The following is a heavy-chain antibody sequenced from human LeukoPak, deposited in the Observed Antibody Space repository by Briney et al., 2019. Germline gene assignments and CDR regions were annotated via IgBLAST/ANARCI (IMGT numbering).Heavy chain of an antibody. D-gene: IGHD5-12*01. Sequence: SETLSLTCTVSGGSISGYYWTWIRQPPGKGMEWIGYVYHGGNIKYNPSLKSRITISVDTSKNQVSLRLSSVTAADTAMYYCARLHPSQSGFSDYWGQGTLDTVSS. CDR1: GGSISGYY. CDR2: VYHGGNI. CDR3: ARLHPSQSGFSDY. J-gene: IGHJ4*02. V-gene: IGHV4-59*08.